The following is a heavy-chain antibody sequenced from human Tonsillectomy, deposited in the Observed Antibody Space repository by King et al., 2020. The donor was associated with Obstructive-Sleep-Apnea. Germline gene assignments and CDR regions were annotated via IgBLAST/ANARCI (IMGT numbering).Heavy chain of an antibody. CDR1: GGSIGSGGFY. V-gene: IGHV4-31*03. CDR3: ARDHDRERGIFDY. Sequence: QLQESGLGLVTPSQTLSLTCTVSGGSIGSGGFYWSWIRQLPGRDLEWIGYIYNGETSYYNPSLESRVTISADTSKDQFSLKLTSVTAADTAVYYCARDHDRERGIFDYWGQGTLVTVSS. J-gene: IGHJ4*02. CDR2: IYNGETS. D-gene: IGHD3-10*02.